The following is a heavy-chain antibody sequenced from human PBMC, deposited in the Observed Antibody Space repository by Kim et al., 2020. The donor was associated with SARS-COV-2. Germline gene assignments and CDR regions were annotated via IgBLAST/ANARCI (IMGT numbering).Heavy chain of an antibody. Sequence: GGSLRLSCIASGFTFSNYAMNWVRQAPGKGLEWVSSITISGGVTYHADSVKGRFTISRDNSKNTLYLQMNSLTAEDTAIYYCAKPIVPAALYGADYWGQG. V-gene: IGHV3-23*01. J-gene: IGHJ4*02. CDR1: GFTFSNYA. CDR2: ITISGGVT. D-gene: IGHD2-2*01. CDR3: AKPIVPAALYGADY.